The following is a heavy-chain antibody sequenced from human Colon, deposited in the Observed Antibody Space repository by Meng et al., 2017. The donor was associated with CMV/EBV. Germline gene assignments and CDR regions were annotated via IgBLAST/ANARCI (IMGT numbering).Heavy chain of an antibody. CDR1: GGSVSSGSYY. D-gene: IGHD3-3*01. CDR2: IYYSGST. J-gene: IGHJ4*02. Sequence: SETLSLTCTVSGGSVSSGSYYWSWIRQPPGKGLEWIGYIYYSGSTNYNPSLKSRVTISVDTSKNQFSLKLRSVTAADTAVYYCARTHYDFWSGYHLDYWGQGTLVTVSS. CDR3: ARTHYDFWSGYHLDY. V-gene: IGHV4-61*01.